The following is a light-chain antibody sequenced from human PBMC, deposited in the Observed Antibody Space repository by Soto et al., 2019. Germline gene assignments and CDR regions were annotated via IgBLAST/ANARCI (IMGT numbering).Light chain of an antibody. J-gene: IGLJ2*01. V-gene: IGLV4-60*02. CDR2: LEGSGSY. CDR3: ETWDSNTRV. CDR1: SGHSSYI. Sequence: QLVLTQSSSASASLGSSVKLTCTLSSGHSSYIIAWHQQKPGKAPRYLMKLEGSGSYNKGGGVPDRFSGSSSGADRYLTISNLQFEDEADYYCETWDSNTRVFGGGTKVTVL.